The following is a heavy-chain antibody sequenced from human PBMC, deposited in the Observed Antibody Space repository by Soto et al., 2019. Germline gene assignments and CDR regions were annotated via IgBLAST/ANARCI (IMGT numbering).Heavy chain of an antibody. CDR1: GFTFSSYA. D-gene: IGHD3-22*01. J-gene: IGHJ4*03. CDR3: AKGNYYDSSGPVL. CDR2: ISGSVGST. Sequence: GGSLRLSCAASGFTFSSYAMSWVRQAPGKGLEWVSAISGSVGSTYYADSVKGRFTISRDNSKNTLYLQMNSLRAEDTAVYYCAKGNYYDSSGPVLWGQGTLVTVSS. V-gene: IGHV3-23*01.